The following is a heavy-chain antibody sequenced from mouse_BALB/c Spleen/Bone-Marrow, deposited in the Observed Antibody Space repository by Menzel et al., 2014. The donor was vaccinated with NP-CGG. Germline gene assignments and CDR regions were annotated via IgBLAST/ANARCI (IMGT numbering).Heavy chain of an antibody. V-gene: IGHV3-1*02. CDR2: IHYSGST. Sequence: DVKLQESGPDLVKPSHSLSLTCTFTDYSITSGYSWHWIRQFPGNKLEWMGYIHYSGSTNYNPSLKSRISITRDTSKNQFFQQLNPVTTEDAATDYCARFEGNYVMDYWGQGPPVTVSP. CDR1: DYSITSGYS. J-gene: IGHJ4*01. CDR3: ARFEGNYVMDY.